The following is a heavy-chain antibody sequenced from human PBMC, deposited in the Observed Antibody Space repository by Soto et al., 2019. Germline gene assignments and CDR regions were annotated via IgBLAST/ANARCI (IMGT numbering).Heavy chain of an antibody. J-gene: IGHJ4*02. V-gene: IGHV3-30*02. CDR3: AKDQGRIVTAPRELHX. CDR1: GFTFNSFG. CDR2: IAVERSNI. D-gene: IGHD2-21*02. Sequence: GGSLRLSCAASGFTFNSFGMHWVRQAPGKGLEWVSLIAVERSNINYEDSVRVRFTISSDDSKNILYLQMDSLRSEDTAVYYCAKDQGRIVTAPRELHXWGQGTLVTVSX.